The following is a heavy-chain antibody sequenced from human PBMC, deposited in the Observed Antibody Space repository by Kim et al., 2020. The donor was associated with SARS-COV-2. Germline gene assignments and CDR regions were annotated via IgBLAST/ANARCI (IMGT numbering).Heavy chain of an antibody. D-gene: IGHD6-19*01. CDR1: GGSISSGSYY. CDR3: ARDSPQYSSGWYHPQAFGY. J-gene: IGHJ4*02. V-gene: IGHV4-61*02. Sequence: SETLSLTCTVSGGSISSGSYYWSWIRQPAGKGLEWIGRIYTSGSTNYNPSLKSRVTISVDTSKNQFSLKLSSVTAADTAVYYCARDSPQYSSGWYHPQAFGYWGQGTLVTVSS. CDR2: IYTSGST.